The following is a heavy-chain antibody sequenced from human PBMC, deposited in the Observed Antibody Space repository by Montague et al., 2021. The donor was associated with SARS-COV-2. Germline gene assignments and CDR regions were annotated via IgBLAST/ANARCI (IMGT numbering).Heavy chain of an antibody. V-gene: IGHV4-59*01. CDR1: GGSITGYY. CDR3: VRDHPYGGLPGAYDI. D-gene: IGHD4-23*01. Sequence: SETLSLTCTVSGGSITGYYWSWLRQSPGKGLEWIAYIYDGGAVNYNPSLVSRVTISPDTSKNQLSLKVNSVTAADTAVYYCVRDHPYGGLPGAYDIWGQGTMVTVSS. CDR2: IYDGGAV. J-gene: IGHJ3*02.